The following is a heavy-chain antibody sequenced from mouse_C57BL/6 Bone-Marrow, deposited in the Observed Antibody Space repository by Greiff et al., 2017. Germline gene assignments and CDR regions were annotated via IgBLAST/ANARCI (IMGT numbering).Heavy chain of an antibody. Sequence: QVQLQQPGAELVKPGASVKLSCKASGYTFTSYWMHWVKQRPGQGLEWIGMIHPNSGSTNYNEKFKSKATLTVDKSSSTAYMQLSSLTSEDSAVYYCSRTLYYYGSSYYAMDYWGQGTSVTVSS. V-gene: IGHV1-64*01. CDR2: IHPNSGST. CDR3: SRTLYYYGSSYYAMDY. J-gene: IGHJ4*01. CDR1: GYTFTSYW. D-gene: IGHD1-1*01.